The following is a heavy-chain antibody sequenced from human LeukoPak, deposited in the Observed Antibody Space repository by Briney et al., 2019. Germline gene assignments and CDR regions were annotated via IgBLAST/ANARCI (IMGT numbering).Heavy chain of an antibody. CDR1: GFTFSSYA. J-gene: IGHJ4*02. V-gene: IGHV3-23*01. Sequence: GGSLRLSCAASGFTFSSYAMSWVRQARGKGLEWVSAISGSGGSTYYADSVKGRFTISRDNSRDTLYLQMNSLRAEDTAVYYCARDLRITMIVVVITNGGLDYWGQGTLVTVSS. D-gene: IGHD3-22*01. CDR2: ISGSGGST. CDR3: ARDLRITMIVVVITNGGLDY.